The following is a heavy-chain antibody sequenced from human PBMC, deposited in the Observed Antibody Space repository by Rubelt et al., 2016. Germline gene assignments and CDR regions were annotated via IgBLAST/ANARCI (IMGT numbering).Heavy chain of an antibody. CDR2: ISAYNGNT. D-gene: IGHD3-10*01. V-gene: IGHV1-18*01. CDR3: ARGVGYYGSGNYRTYYFDY. Sequence: KASGYTFTSYGISWVRQAPGQGLEWMGWISAYNGNTNYAQKLQGRVTMTTDTSTSTAYMELRSLRSDDTAVYYCARGVGYYGSGNYRTYYFDYWGQGALVTVSS. J-gene: IGHJ4*02. CDR1: GYTFTSYG.